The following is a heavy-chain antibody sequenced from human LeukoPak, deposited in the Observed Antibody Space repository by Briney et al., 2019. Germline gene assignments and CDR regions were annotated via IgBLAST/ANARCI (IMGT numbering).Heavy chain of an antibody. CDR3: ARDRPNTGFDFDH. D-gene: IGHD3-10*01. CDR2: ITSDSGTI. J-gene: IGHJ4*02. V-gene: IGHV3-48*02. Sequence: PGGSLRLSCAASGFTFSTYSMNWVRQAPGKGLEWLSYITSDSGTIYYADSVRGRFTISRDNAKNSLYLQMDSLRDEDTAVYSCARDRPNTGFDFDHWGRGTQVTVSS. CDR1: GFTFSTYS.